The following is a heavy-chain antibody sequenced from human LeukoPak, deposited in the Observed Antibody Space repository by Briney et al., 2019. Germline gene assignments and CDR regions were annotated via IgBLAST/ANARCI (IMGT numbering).Heavy chain of an antibody. CDR2: IYYSGST. V-gene: IGHV4-59*01. CDR3: ARASGYYYVDAFDI. Sequence: SETLSLTCTVSGGSISSYYWSWLRQPPGKGLEWIGYIYYSGSTNYNPSLKSRVTISVDTSKNQFSLKLSSVTAADTAVYYCARASGYYYVDAFDIWGQGTMVTVSS. CDR1: GGSISSYY. D-gene: IGHD3-22*01. J-gene: IGHJ3*02.